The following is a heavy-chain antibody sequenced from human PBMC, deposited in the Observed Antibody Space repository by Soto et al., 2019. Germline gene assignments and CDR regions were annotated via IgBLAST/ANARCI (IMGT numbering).Heavy chain of an antibody. CDR2: ISGSGVST. Sequence: EVQLLESGGGLVQPGGSLRLSCAASGFTFSSYAMSWVRQAPGKGLEWVSAISGSGVSTYYADSVKGRFTNSRDNSKTTLYLQMNRLRADDTAVCYWAKDYDFWSGYRYGMDVWGQGTTVSVSS. CDR1: GFTFSSYA. J-gene: IGHJ6*02. V-gene: IGHV3-23*01. D-gene: IGHD3-3*01. CDR3: AKDYDFWSGYRYGMDV.